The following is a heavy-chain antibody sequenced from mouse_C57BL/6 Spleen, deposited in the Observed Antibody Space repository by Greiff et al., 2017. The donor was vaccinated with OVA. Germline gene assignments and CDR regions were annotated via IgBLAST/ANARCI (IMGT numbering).Heavy chain of an antibody. CDR2: IYPGDGDT. Sequence: QVQLQQSGPELVKPGASVKISCKASGYAFSSSWMNWVKQRPGKGLEWIGRIYPGDGDTNYNGKFKGKATLTADKSSSTAYMQLSSLTSEDSAVYFCARRSTLVAHYYAMDYWGQGTSVTVSS. D-gene: IGHD1-1*01. V-gene: IGHV1-82*01. J-gene: IGHJ4*01. CDR1: GYAFSSSW. CDR3: ARRSTLVAHYYAMDY.